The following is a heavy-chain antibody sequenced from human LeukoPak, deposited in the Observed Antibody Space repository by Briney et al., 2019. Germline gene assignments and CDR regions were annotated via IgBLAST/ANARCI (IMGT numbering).Heavy chain of an antibody. CDR1: GGSFSGYY. V-gene: IGHV4-34*01. Sequence: SETLSLTCAVYGGSFSGYYWSWIRQPPGKGLEWIGEINHSGSTNYNPSLKSRVTISVDTSKNQFSLKLSSVTAADTAVYYCARAYGGYGADYYYYMDVWGKGTTVTVSS. J-gene: IGHJ6*03. CDR2: INHSGST. CDR3: ARAYGGYGADYYYYMDV. D-gene: IGHD4-17*01.